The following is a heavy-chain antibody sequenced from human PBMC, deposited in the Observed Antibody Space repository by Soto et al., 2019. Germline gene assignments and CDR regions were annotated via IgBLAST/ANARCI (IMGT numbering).Heavy chain of an antibody. J-gene: IGHJ4*02. Sequence: GSLRLSCAASGFTFNTYGMHWVRQAPGKGLEWVALIWYDGSNKYYADSVKGRFTISRDNSKNTLYLQMNSLRAEDTAVYYCASNTYGGKDYWGQGTLVTVSS. D-gene: IGHD2-15*01. CDR2: IWYDGSNK. V-gene: IGHV3-33*01. CDR1: GFTFNTYG. CDR3: ASNTYGGKDY.